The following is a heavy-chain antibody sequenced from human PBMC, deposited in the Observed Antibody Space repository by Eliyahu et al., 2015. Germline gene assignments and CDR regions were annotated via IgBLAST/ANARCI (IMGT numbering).Heavy chain of an antibody. D-gene: IGHD6-13*01. J-gene: IGHJ4*02. CDR2: IYFSGST. V-gene: IGHV4-39*01. CDR3: GRQIGRGSWSFDY. CDR1: GGSISSXDFW. Sequence: QLQLQESGPGLVKPSETLSLTCXVXGGSISSXDFWWGXIRXPPGKGLGYIGSIYFSGSTYSSPSLKSRLTMSVDTSMNLFSLTLNSVTATDTAVYYCGRQIGRGSWSFDYWGQGTLVTVSS.